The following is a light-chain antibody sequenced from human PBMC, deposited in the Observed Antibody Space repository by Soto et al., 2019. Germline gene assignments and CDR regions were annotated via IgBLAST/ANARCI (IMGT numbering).Light chain of an antibody. CDR2: SAS. CDR1: QSIATY. J-gene: IGKJ4*01. Sequence: DIQMTQSPSSLSASLGDRVTITCRASQSIATYLHWYQQKPGKAPRLVIYSASSLQSGVPSRFSGSGSGADFTLTISSLQPEDFATYYCQQTHSFPRTFGGGTKVQIK. V-gene: IGKV1-39*01. CDR3: QQTHSFPRT.